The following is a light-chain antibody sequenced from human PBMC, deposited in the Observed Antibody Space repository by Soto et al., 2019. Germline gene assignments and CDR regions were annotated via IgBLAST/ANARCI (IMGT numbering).Light chain of an antibody. J-gene: IGKJ4*01. V-gene: IGKV3-11*01. Sequence: EMVLTQSPGPLSVSPGERATVSCRASQSVSSYLAWYQQKPGQAPRLLISDATNRATGIPARFSGSGSGTDFTLTIDSLEPEDFAVYYCQQRINWPLTFGGGTKV. CDR1: QSVSSY. CDR2: DAT. CDR3: QQRINWPLT.